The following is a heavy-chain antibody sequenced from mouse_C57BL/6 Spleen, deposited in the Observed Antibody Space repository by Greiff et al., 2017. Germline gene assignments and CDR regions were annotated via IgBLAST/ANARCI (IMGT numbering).Heavy chain of an antibody. Sequence: VQLQESGPELVKPGASVKISCKASGYAFSSSWMNWVKQRPGKGLEWIGRIYPGDGDTNYNGKFKGKATLTADKSSSTAYMQLSSLTSEDSAVYFCAIYELDYWGQGTSVTVSS. CDR3: AIYELDY. CDR2: IYPGDGDT. J-gene: IGHJ4*01. D-gene: IGHD1-3*01. CDR1: GYAFSSSW. V-gene: IGHV1-82*01.